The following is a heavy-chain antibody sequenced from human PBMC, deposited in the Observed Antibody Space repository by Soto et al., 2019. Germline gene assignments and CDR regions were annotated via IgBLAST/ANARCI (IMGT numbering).Heavy chain of an antibody. Sequence: GASVKVSCKASGYTFTSYGISWVRQAPGQGLEWMGWISAYNGNTNYAQKLQGRVTMTTDTSTSTAYMELRSLRSDDTAVYYCARDHHGIAAAGAFDFWGQGTLVTVSS. V-gene: IGHV1-18*01. D-gene: IGHD6-13*01. CDR1: GYTFTSYG. CDR3: ARDHHGIAAAGAFDF. CDR2: ISAYNGNT. J-gene: IGHJ4*02.